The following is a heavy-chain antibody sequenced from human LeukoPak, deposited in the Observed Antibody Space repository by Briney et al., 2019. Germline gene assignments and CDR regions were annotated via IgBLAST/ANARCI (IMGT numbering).Heavy chain of an antibody. J-gene: IGHJ6*02. V-gene: IGHV4-59*01. D-gene: IGHD4-17*01. CDR2: VYYTGST. CDR3: ARDRYGDHYYYYGMDV. CDR1: GGSISSYY. Sequence: PSETLSLTCTVSGGSISSYYWSWIRQPPGKGLEWIGYVYYTGSTNYNPSLKGRVTISVDTSKNQFSLKLSSVTATDTAVYYCARDRYGDHYYYYGMDVWGQGTTVTVSS.